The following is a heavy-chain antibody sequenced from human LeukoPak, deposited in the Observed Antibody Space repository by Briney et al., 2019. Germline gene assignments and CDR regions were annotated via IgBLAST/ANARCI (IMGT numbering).Heavy chain of an antibody. CDR1: GFTFSSYA. J-gene: IGHJ6*02. Sequence: GRSLRLSCAASGFTFSSYAMHWVRQAPGKGLEWVAVISYDGSNKYYADSVKGRFTISRDNSKNTLYLQMNSLRAEDTAVYYCARSRSRTRLGYCSSTSCYGSDVWGQGTTVTVSS. D-gene: IGHD2-2*01. V-gene: IGHV3-30-3*01. CDR2: ISYDGSNK. CDR3: ARSRSRTRLGYCSSTSCYGSDV.